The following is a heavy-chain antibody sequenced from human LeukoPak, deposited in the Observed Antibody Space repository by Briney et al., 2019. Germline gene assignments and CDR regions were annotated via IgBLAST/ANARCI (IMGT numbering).Heavy chain of an antibody. J-gene: IGHJ6*02. D-gene: IGHD3-10*01. CDR2: IYHSGST. Sequence: SETLSLTCTVSGYSISSGYYWGWIRQPPGKGLEWIGSIYHSGSTYYNPSLKSRVTISVDTSKNQFSLKLSSVTAADTAVYYCASQGSGSYDEVDYYYYGMDVWGQGTTVTVSS. CDR3: ASQGSGSYDEVDYYYYGMDV. V-gene: IGHV4-38-2*02. CDR1: GYSISSGYY.